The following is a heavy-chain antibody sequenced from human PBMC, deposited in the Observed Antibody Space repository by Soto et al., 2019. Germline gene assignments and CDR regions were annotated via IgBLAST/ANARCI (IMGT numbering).Heavy chain of an antibody. CDR2: ISSSSSYI. J-gene: IGHJ5*02. D-gene: IGHD3-3*01. Sequence: GGSLRLSCAASGFTFSSYSMNWVRQAPGKGLEWVSSISSSSSYIYYADSVKGRFTISRDNAKNSLYLQMNSLRAEDTAVYYCAGTYYDFWSGWGKNWFDPWGQGTLVTVSS. CDR3: AGTYYDFWSGWGKNWFDP. CDR1: GFTFSSYS. V-gene: IGHV3-21*01.